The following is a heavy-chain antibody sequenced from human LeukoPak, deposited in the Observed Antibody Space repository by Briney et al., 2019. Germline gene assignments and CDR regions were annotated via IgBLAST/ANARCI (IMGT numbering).Heavy chain of an antibody. CDR3: ARSDLDYYDSSGYSF. D-gene: IGHD3-22*01. CDR2: ISSSGSTI. CDR1: GFTFSDYY. V-gene: IGHV3-11*01. Sequence: PGGSLRLSCAASGFTFSDYYMSWIRQAPGKGLEWVSYISSSGSTIYYADSVKGRFTISRDNAKNSLYLQMNSLRAEDTAVYYCARSDLDYYDSSGYSFWGQGTLVTVSS. J-gene: IGHJ4*02.